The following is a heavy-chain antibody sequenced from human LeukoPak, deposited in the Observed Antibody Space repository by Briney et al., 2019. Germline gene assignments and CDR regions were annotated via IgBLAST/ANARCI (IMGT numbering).Heavy chain of an antibody. CDR1: GFTFSSYA. V-gene: IGHV3-23*01. CDR2: ISGSGGST. J-gene: IGHJ4*02. CDR3: AKRWSSGWYGDY. Sequence: GGSLRLSCAASGFTFSSYAMSWVRQAPGKGLEWVSAISGSGGSTYYADSVEGRFTISRDNSKNTLYLQMNSLRAEDTAVYYCAKRWSSGWYGDYWGQGTLVTVSS. D-gene: IGHD6-19*01.